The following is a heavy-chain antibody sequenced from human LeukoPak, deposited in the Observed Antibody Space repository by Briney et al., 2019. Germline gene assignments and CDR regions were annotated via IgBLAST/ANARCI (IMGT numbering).Heavy chain of an antibody. CDR1: GLTVSSNS. Sequence: GGSLRLPCAPSGLTVSSNSMRRVRQAPGKGLEWVSVIYSGAYTYYADSVKCRFTISRDNSKTTLYLQMNSLRAEDTAVYYCARMWTQYSFDYWGQGTLVTVSS. D-gene: IGHD5-18*01. CDR2: IYSGAYT. J-gene: IGHJ4*02. V-gene: IGHV3-66*01. CDR3: ARMWTQYSFDY.